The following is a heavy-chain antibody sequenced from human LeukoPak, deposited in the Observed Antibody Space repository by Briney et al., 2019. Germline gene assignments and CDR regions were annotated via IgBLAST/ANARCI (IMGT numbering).Heavy chain of an antibody. V-gene: IGHV4-4*07. CDR2: IYTSGST. D-gene: IGHD3-22*01. CDR3: AREDYYDSSGYYYYYYYYYMDV. J-gene: IGHJ6*03. CDR1: GGSISSYY. Sequence: SETLSLTCTVSGGSISSYYWSWIRQPAGKGLEWIGRIYTSGSTNYNPSLKSRVTMSVDTSKNQFSLKLSSVTAADTAVYYCAREDYYDSSGYYYYYYYYYMDVWGKGTTVTVSS.